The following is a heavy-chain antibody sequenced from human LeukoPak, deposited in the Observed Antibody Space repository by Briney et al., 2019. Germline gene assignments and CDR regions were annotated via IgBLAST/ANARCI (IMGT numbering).Heavy chain of an antibody. CDR3: ARAFVVVVAATGWWFDP. CDR1: GYTFTSYD. D-gene: IGHD2-15*01. J-gene: IGHJ5*02. Sequence: APVKVSCKASGYTFTSYDINWVRQATGQGLEWMGWMNPNSGNTGYAQKFQGRVTMTRNTSISTAYMELSSLRSEDTAVYYCARAFVVVVAATGWWFDPWGQGTLVTVSS. V-gene: IGHV1-8*01. CDR2: MNPNSGNT.